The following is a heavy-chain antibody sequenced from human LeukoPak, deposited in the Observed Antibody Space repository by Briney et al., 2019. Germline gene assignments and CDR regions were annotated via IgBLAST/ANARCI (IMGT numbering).Heavy chain of an antibody. J-gene: IGHJ4*02. CDR2: ISSSSSYI. Sequence: GGSLRLSCAASGCTFSKYSMNWVRQAPGKGLEWVSSISSSSSYIYYADSVKGRFTISRDNAKNSLYLQMNSLRAEDTAVYYCAGVPSRRYDSRPLDYWGEGTLVTVSP. CDR3: AGVPSRRYDSRPLDY. V-gene: IGHV3-21*01. CDR1: GCTFSKYS. D-gene: IGHD3-22*01.